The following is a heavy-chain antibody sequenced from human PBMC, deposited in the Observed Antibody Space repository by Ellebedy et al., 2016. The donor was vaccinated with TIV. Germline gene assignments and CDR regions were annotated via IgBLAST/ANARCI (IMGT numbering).Heavy chain of an antibody. CDR3: ARDPVEQSSGRAGMDV. Sequence: PGGSLRLSCAASGFRFSSYCMHWVRQAPGKGLEWVALIWYDGSNKFYADSVKGRFTISRDNSKDTIHLQMNSLRVEDTGVYYCARDPVEQSSGRAGMDVWGQGTAVTVSS. CDR2: IWYDGSNK. V-gene: IGHV3-30*12. J-gene: IGHJ6*02. CDR1: GFRFSSYC. D-gene: IGHD6-19*01.